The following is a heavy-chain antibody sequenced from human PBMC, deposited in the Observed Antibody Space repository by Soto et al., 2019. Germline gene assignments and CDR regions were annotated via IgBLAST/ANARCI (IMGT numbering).Heavy chain of an antibody. J-gene: IGHJ6*02. V-gene: IGHV5-51*01. CDR2: IYPGDSDT. Sequence: GESLKISWKGSGYSFTSYWIGWVRQMPGKGLGWMGIIYPGDSDTRYSPSFQGQVTISADKSIRTAYLQWSSLQASDTAMYYCARRGIAVAGTYYSYYGMDVWGQGTTVTVSS. D-gene: IGHD6-19*01. CDR1: GYSFTSYW. CDR3: ARRGIAVAGTYYSYYGMDV.